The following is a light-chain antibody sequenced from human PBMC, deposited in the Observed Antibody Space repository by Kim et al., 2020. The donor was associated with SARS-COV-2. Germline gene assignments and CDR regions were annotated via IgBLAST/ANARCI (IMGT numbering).Light chain of an antibody. J-gene: IGKJ5*01. Sequence: PGERATVSGRACQKLDSYLDWYQQKPGQAPRLLIYDASNGATGIPARFSGTGSGTDFTLTITSLEPEDFAVYYCQQRSNWTFSIAFGQGTRLEIK. CDR2: DAS. CDR3: QQRSNWTFSIA. V-gene: IGKV3-11*01. CDR1: QKLDSY.